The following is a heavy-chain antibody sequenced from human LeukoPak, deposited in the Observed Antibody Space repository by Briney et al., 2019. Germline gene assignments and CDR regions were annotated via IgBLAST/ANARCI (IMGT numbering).Heavy chain of an antibody. V-gene: IGHV3-30*18. CDR1: GFTFSSYE. CDR2: ISDDGSNK. CDR3: AKDADTATIIYWYFEL. D-gene: IGHD5-18*01. J-gene: IGHJ2*01. Sequence: GGSLRLSCAASGFTFSSYEMNWVRQAPGKGLEWVAVISDDGSNKYYADSVKGRFTISRDNSKNTLYLQMNSLRLEDTALYYCAKDADTATIIYWYFELWGRGTLVTVSS.